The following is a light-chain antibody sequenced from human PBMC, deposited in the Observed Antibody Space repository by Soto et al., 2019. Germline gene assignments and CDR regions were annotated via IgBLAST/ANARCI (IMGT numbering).Light chain of an antibody. Sequence: QSVLTQPASVSGSPGQSITISCTGTSSDVGGYNYVSWYQQHPGKAPKLVIYDVSNRPSGVSNRFSGSKSGNTASLTISGLQAEDEADYYCSSYTSSSTPEDVFGTGTKVTVL. CDR2: DVS. J-gene: IGLJ1*01. V-gene: IGLV2-14*01. CDR1: SSDVGGYNY. CDR3: SSYTSSSTPEDV.